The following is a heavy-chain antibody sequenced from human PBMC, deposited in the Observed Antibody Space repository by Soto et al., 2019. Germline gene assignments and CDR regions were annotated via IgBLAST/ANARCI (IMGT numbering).Heavy chain of an antibody. D-gene: IGHD6-13*01. CDR2: ISAYNGNT. CDR3: EVLNTTPSAGTVWITPLL. V-gene: IGHV1-18*01. J-gene: IGHJ4*02. CDR1: GYTFTTSV. Sequence: QVQLVQSGAEVRKPGASVKDSCKASGYTFTTSVINWVRQAPGQGLEWMGWISAYNGNTDYAQKLQGRVTMTTDTSTSTAYMELRSLRSDDTAVYYCEVLNTTPSAGTVWITPLLWGQGTLVTVSS.